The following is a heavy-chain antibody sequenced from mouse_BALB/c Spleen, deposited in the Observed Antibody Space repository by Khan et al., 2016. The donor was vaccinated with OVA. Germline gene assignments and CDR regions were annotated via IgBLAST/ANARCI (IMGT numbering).Heavy chain of an antibody. V-gene: IGHV1S132*01. D-gene: IGHD3-2*02. CDR1: GYIFTSYW. CDR3: AREEALYYCDY. J-gene: IGHJ2*01. CDR2: IYPGTDNT. Sequence: QVQLQQSGAELVRPGASVKPSCKTSGYIFTSYWIHWVRQRSGQGLEWIARIYPGTDNTSYNEKVKDKATLTADKSSSTAYMQLSSLKSEDSAVYSCAREEALYYCDYWGQGTTLTVSS.